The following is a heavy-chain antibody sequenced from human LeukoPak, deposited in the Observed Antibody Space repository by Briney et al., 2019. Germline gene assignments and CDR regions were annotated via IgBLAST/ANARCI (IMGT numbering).Heavy chain of an antibody. D-gene: IGHD1-1*01. CDR1: GGXISSYY. CDR3: ARHGTTGTNLNWFDP. Sequence: SETLSLTCSVSGGXISSYYCSWIRQPPGKGLEWIGYIYYSGSTNYNPSLKSRVSISIDTSKSQFSLKVSSVTAADTAVYYCARHGTTGTNLNWFDPWGQGTLVTVSS. CDR2: IYYSGST. J-gene: IGHJ5*02. V-gene: IGHV4-59*01.